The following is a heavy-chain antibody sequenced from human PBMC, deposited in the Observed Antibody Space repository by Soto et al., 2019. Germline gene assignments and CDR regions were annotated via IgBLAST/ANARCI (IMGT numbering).Heavy chain of an antibody. Sequence: EVQLLESGGGLVQPGGSLRLSCAASGFTFSSYAMSWVRQAPGKGLEWVSAISGSGSSTYYADSVKGRFTISRDNSKNTLYLQMSSLRADDTAVYYCAKLPVATSFFDYWGQGTLVTVSS. D-gene: IGHD6-19*01. J-gene: IGHJ4*02. CDR1: GFTFSSYA. V-gene: IGHV3-23*01. CDR2: ISGSGSST. CDR3: AKLPVATSFFDY.